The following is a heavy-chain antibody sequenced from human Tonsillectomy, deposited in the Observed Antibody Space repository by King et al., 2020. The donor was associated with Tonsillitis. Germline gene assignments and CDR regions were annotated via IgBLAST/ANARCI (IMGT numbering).Heavy chain of an antibody. D-gene: IGHD3-22*01. Sequence: VQLVESGGGLVQPGGSLRLSCAASGFTVSSDYMTWVRQAPGKGLEWVSVIYSSGTTYHADSVKGRFSISRDISKNTVYLQMYSLRADDTAVYFCAREGLGVVITVASSVWGQGTLVTVSS. CDR1: GFTVSSDY. CDR2: IYSSGTT. V-gene: IGHV3-66*01. J-gene: IGHJ4*02. CDR3: AREGLGVVITVASSV.